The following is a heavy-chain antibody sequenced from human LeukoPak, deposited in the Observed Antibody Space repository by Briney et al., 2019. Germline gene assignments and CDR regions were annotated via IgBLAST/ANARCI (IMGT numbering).Heavy chain of an antibody. V-gene: IGHV3-30-3*01. D-gene: IGHD6-13*01. CDR1: GFTFSSYA. Sequence: GGSLRLSCAASGFTFSSYAMSWVRQAPGKGLEWVAVISYDGSNKYYADSVKGRFTISRDNSKNTLYLQMNSLRAEDTAVYYCARDHPSPIAAAAVGGGDYWGQGTLVTVSS. CDR2: ISYDGSNK. J-gene: IGHJ4*02. CDR3: ARDHPSPIAAAAVGGGDY.